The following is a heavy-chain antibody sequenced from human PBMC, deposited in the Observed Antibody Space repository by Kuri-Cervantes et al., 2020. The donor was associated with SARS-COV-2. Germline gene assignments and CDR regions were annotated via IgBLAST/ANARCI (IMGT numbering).Heavy chain of an antibody. CDR1: GGSISSYY. V-gene: IGHV4-4*07. Sequence: SETLSLTCTVSGGSISSYYWSWIRQPAGKGLEWIGRIYTSGSTNYNPSLKSRVTISVDTTKTQFSLKLIPVTSADTAVYYCAGGGGGQLDFDYWGQGTLVTVSS. CDR2: IYTSGST. D-gene: IGHD6-13*01. CDR3: AGGGGGQLDFDY. J-gene: IGHJ4*02.